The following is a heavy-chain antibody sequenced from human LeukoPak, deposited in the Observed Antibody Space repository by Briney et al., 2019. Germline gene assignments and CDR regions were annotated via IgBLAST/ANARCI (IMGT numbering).Heavy chain of an antibody. CDR2: ISYDGTDK. CDR1: GLSFSSYA. CDR3: VKDRGYYYFTMDV. J-gene: IGHJ6*02. V-gene: IGHV3-30-3*01. Sequence: GGSLRLSCAGSGLSFSSYAMHWVRQAPGKGLEWVAVISYDGTDKYYADSAKGRFTISRDNSKNTLYLQMNSLRAEDTAVYYCVKDRGYYYFTMDVWGQGTTVTVSS.